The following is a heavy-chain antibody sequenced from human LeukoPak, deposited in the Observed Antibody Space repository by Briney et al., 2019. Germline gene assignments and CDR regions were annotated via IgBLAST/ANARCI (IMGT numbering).Heavy chain of an antibody. J-gene: IGHJ4*02. CDR3: ARGGGSSSAWPLGY. Sequence: ASVKVSCKASGYTFTNYYIHWVRQAPGQGLEWMGIINPSGGATDYAQKFQGRITMTRDTSTRTVYMELSSLRSEDAAVYYCARGGGSSSAWPLGYWGQGTLVTVSS. CDR2: INPSGGAT. D-gene: IGHD6-6*01. CDR1: GYTFTNYY. V-gene: IGHV1-46*01.